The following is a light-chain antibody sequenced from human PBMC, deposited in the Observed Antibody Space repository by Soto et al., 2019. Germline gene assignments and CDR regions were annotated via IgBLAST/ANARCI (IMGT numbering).Light chain of an antibody. J-gene: IGLJ3*02. CDR2: EVS. V-gene: IGLV2-14*01. Sequence: QSALTQPASVSGSPGQSITISCTGTSSDVGGYNYVSWYQQHPGKAPKLMIYEVSNRPSGVSNRFSGSKSGNTASLTISGRQAEGEADYYCSSYTSSSTRVFGGGTKLTVL. CDR3: SSYTSSSTRV. CDR1: SSDVGGYNY.